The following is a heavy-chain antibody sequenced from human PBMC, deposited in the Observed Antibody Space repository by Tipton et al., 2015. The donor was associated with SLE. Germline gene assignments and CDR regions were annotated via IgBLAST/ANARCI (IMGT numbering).Heavy chain of an antibody. D-gene: IGHD3-16*02. CDR2: IKQDGSEK. V-gene: IGHV3-7*01. J-gene: IGHJ4*02. CDR1: GFTFSMYW. Sequence: GSLRLSCAPSGFTFSMYWMSWVRQGPGKGLEWVAKIKQDGSEKYYVDSVKGRFTISRDNTKNSLYLQMNSLRDEDTAIYYCVSRPYEVLSAPFDYWGQGALVTVSS. CDR3: VSRPYEVLSAPFDY.